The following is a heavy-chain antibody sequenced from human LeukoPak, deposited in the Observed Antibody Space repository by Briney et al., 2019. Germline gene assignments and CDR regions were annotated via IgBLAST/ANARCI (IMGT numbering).Heavy chain of an antibody. D-gene: IGHD1-14*01. J-gene: IGHJ4*02. CDR3: ARCLGTTGPLD. CDR1: GGSFSGYY. V-gene: IGHV4-34*01. Sequence: SETLSLTCAVYGGSFSGYYWSWIRQPPGKGLEWIGEINHSGSTNYNPSLKSRVTISVDTSKNQFSLKLSSVTAADTAVYYCARCLGTTGPLDWGQGTLVTVS. CDR2: INHSGST.